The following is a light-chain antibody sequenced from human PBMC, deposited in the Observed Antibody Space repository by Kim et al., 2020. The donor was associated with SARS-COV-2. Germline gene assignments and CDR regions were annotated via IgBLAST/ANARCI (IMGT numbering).Light chain of an antibody. CDR1: RSDGGGLNL. CDR2: EGS. CDR3: CSYAGSYTKI. J-gene: IGLJ2*01. Sequence: GQSVPTSYAGTRSDGGGLNLVSGYQQHPGKAPKVMIYEGSKRPSGVPDRFSGSKSGNTASLTVSGLQAEDEADYYCCSYAGSYTKIFGGGTQLTVL. V-gene: IGLV2-11*01.